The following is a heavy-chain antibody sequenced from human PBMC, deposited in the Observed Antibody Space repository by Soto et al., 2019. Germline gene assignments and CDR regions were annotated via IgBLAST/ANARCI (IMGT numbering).Heavy chain of an antibody. CDR2: ISGSGGST. J-gene: IGHJ5*02. Sequence: EVQLLESGGGLVQPGGSLRLSCAASGFTFSSYAMSWVRQAPGKGLEWVSAISGSGGSTYYADSVKGRFTISSDNSKNTLYLQMNSLRAEDTAVYYCAKDRGQQLVRVDAQKNWFDPWGQGTLVTVSS. CDR1: GFTFSSYA. D-gene: IGHD6-13*01. CDR3: AKDRGQQLVRVDAQKNWFDP. V-gene: IGHV3-23*01.